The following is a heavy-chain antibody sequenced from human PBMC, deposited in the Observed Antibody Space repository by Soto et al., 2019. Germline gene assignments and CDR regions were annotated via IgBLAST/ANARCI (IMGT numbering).Heavy chain of an antibody. CDR1: GSTFSTFG. J-gene: IGHJ5*02. D-gene: IGHD3-3*01. CDR2: ISNDGSEK. Sequence: PGGSLRLSCAASGSTFSTFGMYWVRQAPGKGLEWVSIISNDGSEKYYADSVKDRFTISRDNSKNTLYLQMNSLTFEDTAVYYCAKGAYDFWNYLDPWGQGTLVTVSS. CDR3: AKGAYDFWNYLDP. V-gene: IGHV3-30*18.